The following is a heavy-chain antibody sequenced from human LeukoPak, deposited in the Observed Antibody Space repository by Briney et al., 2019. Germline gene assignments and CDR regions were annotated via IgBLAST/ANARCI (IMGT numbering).Heavy chain of an antibody. J-gene: IGHJ4*02. CDR3: ARAGSDSSGYRSTFDY. D-gene: IGHD3-22*01. Sequence: TLSLTCTVSGGSISSGGYYWSWIRQHPGKGLEWIGYIYYSGSTYYNPSLKSRVTISVDRSKNQFSLKLSSVTAADTAVYYCARAGSDSSGYRSTFDYWGQGTLVTVSS. V-gene: IGHV4-31*03. CDR1: GGSISSGGYY. CDR2: IYYSGST.